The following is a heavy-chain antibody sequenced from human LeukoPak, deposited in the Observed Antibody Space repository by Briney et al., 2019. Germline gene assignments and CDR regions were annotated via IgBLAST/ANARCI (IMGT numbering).Heavy chain of an antibody. CDR2: IYYSGST. CDR1: GGSISSGGYY. Sequence: SQTLSLTCTVSGGSISSGGYYWSWIRQHPGKGLEWIGYIYYSGSTYYNPSLKSRVTISVDTSKNQFSLKLSSVTAADTAVYYCARGYCSSTSCPPGYWGQGTLVTVSS. V-gene: IGHV4-31*03. D-gene: IGHD2-2*01. CDR3: ARGYCSSTSCPPGY. J-gene: IGHJ4*02.